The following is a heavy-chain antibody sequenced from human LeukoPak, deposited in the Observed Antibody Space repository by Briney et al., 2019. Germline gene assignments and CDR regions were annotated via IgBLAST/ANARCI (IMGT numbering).Heavy chain of an antibody. CDR2: ISSSGSTI. CDR1: FTFSSXE. Sequence: FTFSSXEXNWVRQAPGKGXEXVSYISSSGSTIYYADSVKGRFTISRDNAKNSLYLQMNSLRAEDTAVYYCARFYGDETYFDYWGQGTLVTVSS. CDR3: ARFYGDETYFDY. V-gene: IGHV3-48*03. D-gene: IGHD4-17*01. J-gene: IGHJ4*02.